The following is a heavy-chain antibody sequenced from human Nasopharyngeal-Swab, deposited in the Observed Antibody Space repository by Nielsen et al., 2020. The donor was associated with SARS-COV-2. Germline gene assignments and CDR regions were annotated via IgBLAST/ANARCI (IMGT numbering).Heavy chain of an antibody. CDR3: ARLSTVVTLRYYYYYGMDV. Sequence: SGPTLVKPTQTLTLTCTFSGFSLSTSGMCVSWIRQPPGKALEWLALIDWDDDNYYSTSLKTRLTISKDTSKNQVVLTMTNMDPVDTATYYCARLSTVVTLRYYYYYGMDVWGQGTTVTVSS. J-gene: IGHJ6*02. V-gene: IGHV2-70*01. CDR1: GFSLSTSGMC. D-gene: IGHD4-23*01. CDR2: IDWDDDN.